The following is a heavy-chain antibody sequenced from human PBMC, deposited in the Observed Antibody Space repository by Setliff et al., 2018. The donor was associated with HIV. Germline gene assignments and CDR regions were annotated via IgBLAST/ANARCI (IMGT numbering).Heavy chain of an antibody. CDR1: DDSVSTFY. Sequence: SETLSLICTVSDDSVSTFYWNWIRQPPGKGLEWIGFIHHTGSTVSNPSLKSRVTILMDLSRNQLSLHLASVTTADTAVYFCAPGEGVASTYYHDWGQGTQVTVSS. J-gene: IGHJ4*01. CDR2: IHHTGST. D-gene: IGHD3-3*01. CDR3: APGEGVASTYYHD. V-gene: IGHV4-59*02.